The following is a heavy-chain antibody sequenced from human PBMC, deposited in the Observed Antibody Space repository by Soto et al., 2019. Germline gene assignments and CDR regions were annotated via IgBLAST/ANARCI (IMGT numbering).Heavy chain of an antibody. J-gene: IGHJ4*02. CDR1: GGTFSSYT. Sequence: QVQLVQSGAEVKKPGSSVKVSCKASGGTFSSYTISWVRQAPGQGLEWMGRIIPILGIANYAQKFQGRVTITADKSTSTAYMELSSLRSEDTAVYYCAREYYGSGTSNFDYWGQGTLVTVSS. CDR2: IIPILGIA. CDR3: AREYYGSGTSNFDY. D-gene: IGHD3-10*01. V-gene: IGHV1-69*02.